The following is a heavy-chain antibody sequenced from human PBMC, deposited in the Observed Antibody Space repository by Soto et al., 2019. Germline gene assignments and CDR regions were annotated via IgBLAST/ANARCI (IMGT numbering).Heavy chain of an antibody. J-gene: IGHJ4*02. Sequence: SETLSLTCTVSGGSISNSSFYWAWIRQPPGKGLEWIGSIYYSGTYYCVPSLKSRVTISLDTSKNHFSLKLSSVTAADTAVYCWARAYDYFDYWGQGTLVTVAS. CDR3: ARAYDYFDY. CDR2: IYYSGTY. D-gene: IGHD2-2*01. V-gene: IGHV4-39*02. CDR1: GGSISNSSFY.